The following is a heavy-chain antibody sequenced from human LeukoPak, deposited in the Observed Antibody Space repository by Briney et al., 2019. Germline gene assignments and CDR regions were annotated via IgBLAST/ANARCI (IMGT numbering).Heavy chain of an antibody. CDR2: ISPYTGDT. CDR3: ARDQYDSVWGSYRPYFDF. J-gene: IGHJ4*02. CDR1: GYTFSRYG. D-gene: IGHD3-16*02. V-gene: IGHV1-18*04. Sequence: DSVTVFCTASGYTFSRYGISWVRQAPGQGLEWMGSISPYTGDTKYAERLQDRVIMTTDTSTRTAYMELRSLTSDDTAVFYCARDQYDSVWGSYRPYFDFWGQGTLVTVSS.